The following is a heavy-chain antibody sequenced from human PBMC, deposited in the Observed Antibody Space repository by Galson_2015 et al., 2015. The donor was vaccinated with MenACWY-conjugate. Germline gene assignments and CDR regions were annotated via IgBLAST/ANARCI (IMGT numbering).Heavy chain of an antibody. D-gene: IGHD3-3*01. CDR3: ARRWSSRRLNFDY. V-gene: IGHV3-7*03. CDR1: GFTFSSYW. CDR2: IKQDGSEK. Sequence: SLRLSCAASGFTFSSYWMSWVRQAPGKGLEWVANIKQDGSEKYYVDSVKGRFTISRDNAKNSLYLQMNSLRAEDTAVYYCARRWSSRRLNFDYWVQGTLVTVSS. J-gene: IGHJ4*02.